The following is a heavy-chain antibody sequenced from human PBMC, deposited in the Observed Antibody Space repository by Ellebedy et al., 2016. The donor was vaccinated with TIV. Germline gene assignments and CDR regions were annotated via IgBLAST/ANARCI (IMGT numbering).Heavy chain of an antibody. D-gene: IGHD3-10*01. Sequence: SETLSLTXTVSGGSITDTTYSWGWIRQPPGKGLEWIGSIYHSGSTNYNYNPSLKSRVTMSVDTSNKQFSLTVSSVTAADTAVYYCAREGPLLWFGESLGFDYWGQGTLVIVSS. V-gene: IGHV4-39*07. CDR3: AREGPLLWFGESLGFDY. J-gene: IGHJ4*02. CDR1: GGSITDTTYS. CDR2: IYHSGSTNY.